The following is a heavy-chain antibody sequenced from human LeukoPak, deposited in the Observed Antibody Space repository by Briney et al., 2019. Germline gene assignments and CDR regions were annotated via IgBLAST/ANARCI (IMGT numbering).Heavy chain of an antibody. D-gene: IGHD3-3*01. V-gene: IGHV1-46*01. CDR3: ARGNERYDFWSGHNWFDP. CDR2: INPSGGST. Sequence: ASVKVSCKASGYTFTSYYMHWVRQAPGQGLEWMGIINPSGGSTSYAQKFQGRVTITADESTSTAYMELSSLRSEDTAVYYCARGNERYDFWSGHNWFDPWGQGTLVTISS. CDR1: GYTFTSYY. J-gene: IGHJ5*02.